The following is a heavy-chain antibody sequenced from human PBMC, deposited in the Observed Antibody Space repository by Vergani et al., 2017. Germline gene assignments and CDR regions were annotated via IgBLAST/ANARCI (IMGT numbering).Heavy chain of an antibody. CDR3: ARDHGGGDRDDFDAFDI. CDR1: GFTFSSYG. D-gene: IGHD3/OR15-3a*01. V-gene: IGHV3-33*01. CDR2: IWYDGSNK. J-gene: IGHJ3*02. Sequence: VQLLESGGGLVQPGGSLRLSCAASGFTFSSYGMHWVRQAPGKGLEWVAVIWYDGSNKYYADSVKGRFTISRDNSKKTLYLQMNSLRAEDTAVYYCARDHGGGDRDDFDAFDIWGQGTMVTVSS.